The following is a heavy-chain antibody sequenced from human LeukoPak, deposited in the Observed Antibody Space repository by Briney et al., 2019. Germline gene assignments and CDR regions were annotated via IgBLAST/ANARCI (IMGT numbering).Heavy chain of an antibody. CDR1: VFTFSIYC. D-gene: IGHD2-15*01. J-gene: IGHJ4*02. Sequence: GGSLRLSCAASVFTFSIYCMHWVRQAPGKGLVWLSHMNNEGSSTIYADYVKGRFTISRDNTTNTLYLQMNSLRTEATAVYSCACYAIAPPYWGQGTLVTVSS. CDR3: ACYAIAPPY. V-gene: IGHV3-74*01. CDR2: MNNEGSST.